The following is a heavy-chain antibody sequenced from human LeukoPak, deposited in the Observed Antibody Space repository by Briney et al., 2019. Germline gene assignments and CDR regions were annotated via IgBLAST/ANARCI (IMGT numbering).Heavy chain of an antibody. D-gene: IGHD2-2*01. Sequence: PSETLSLTCAVYGGSFSGYYWSWIRQPPGKGLEWIGEINHSGSTNYNPSLKSRVTISVDTSKNQFSLKLSSVTAADTAVYYRARGPYSNHCSSTSCYFVRWGQGTLVTVSS. CDR3: ARGPYSNHCSSTSCYFVR. CDR2: INHSGST. V-gene: IGHV4-34*01. CDR1: GGSFSGYY. J-gene: IGHJ4*02.